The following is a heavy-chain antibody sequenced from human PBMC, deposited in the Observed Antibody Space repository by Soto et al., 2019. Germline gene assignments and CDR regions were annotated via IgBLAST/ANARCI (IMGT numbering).Heavy chain of an antibody. CDR2: VNHNGRN. J-gene: IGHJ3*01. V-gene: IGHV4-34*01. CDR3: ARGGSSDWQVAFDF. Sequence: SETLSLTCDVDGGSFSGYFWNWIRQSPGKGLEWIGKVNHNGRNNYNPSLKSRVTISLGMSKKQIALKLTSVTAADTAVYYCARGGSSDWQVAFDFWGQGQWSPSPQ. CDR1: GGSFSGYF. D-gene: IGHD6-19*01.